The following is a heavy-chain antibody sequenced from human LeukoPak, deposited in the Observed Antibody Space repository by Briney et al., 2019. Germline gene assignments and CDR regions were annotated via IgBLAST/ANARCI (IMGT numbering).Heavy chain of an antibody. Sequence: SQTLSLTCTVSGGSISSGDYYGSWIRQPPGKGLEWIGYIYYSGSTYHNPSLKSRVTISVDTSKNQFSLKLSSVTAADTAVYYCARATAANFDYWGQGTLVTVSS. CDR2: IYYSGST. CDR3: ARATAANFDY. J-gene: IGHJ4*02. CDR1: GGSISSGDYY. D-gene: IGHD2-15*01. V-gene: IGHV4-30-4*08.